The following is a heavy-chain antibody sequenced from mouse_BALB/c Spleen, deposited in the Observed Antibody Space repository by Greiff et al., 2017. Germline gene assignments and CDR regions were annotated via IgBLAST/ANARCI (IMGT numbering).Heavy chain of an antibody. CDR3: ARRDHGYPYYFDY. J-gene: IGHJ2*01. CDR2: INPYNDGT. D-gene: IGHD2-2*01. V-gene: IGHV1-14*01. Sequence: EVQRVESGPELVKPGASVKMSCKASGYTFTSYVMHWVKQKPGQGLEWIGYINPYNDGTKYNEKFKGKATLTSDKSSSTAYMELSSLTSEDSAVYYCARRDHGYPYYFDYWGQGTTLTVSS. CDR1: GYTFTSYV.